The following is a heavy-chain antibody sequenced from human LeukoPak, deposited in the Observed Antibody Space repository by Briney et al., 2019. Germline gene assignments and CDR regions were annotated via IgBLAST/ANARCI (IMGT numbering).Heavy chain of an antibody. CDR1: GFTFSSYT. CDR2: ISYDVSNK. CDR3: AGGIAATNYMDV. D-gene: IGHD6-13*01. Sequence: GGSLRLSCAASGFTFSSYTMHWVRQAPGKGLEWVAVISYDVSNKYYADSVKGRFTISRDNSKSTLFLQMNSPSAEDTAVYYCAGGIAATNYMDVWGKGTTVTVSS. J-gene: IGHJ6*03. V-gene: IGHV3-30-3*01.